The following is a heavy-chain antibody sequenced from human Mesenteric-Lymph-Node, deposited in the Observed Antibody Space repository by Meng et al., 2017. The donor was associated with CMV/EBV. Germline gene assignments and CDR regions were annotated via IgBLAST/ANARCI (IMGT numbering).Heavy chain of an antibody. D-gene: IGHD2/OR15-2a*01. CDR3: ARGRSRFLFDP. Sequence: SETLSLTCAVYGGSFSGYYWSWIRQPPGKGLEWIGEINHSGSTNYNPSLKSRVTISVDTSKNQFSLKLSSVTAADTAVYYCARGRSRFLFDPWGQGTLVTVS. CDR2: INHSGST. V-gene: IGHV4-34*01. J-gene: IGHJ5*02. CDR1: GGSFSGYY.